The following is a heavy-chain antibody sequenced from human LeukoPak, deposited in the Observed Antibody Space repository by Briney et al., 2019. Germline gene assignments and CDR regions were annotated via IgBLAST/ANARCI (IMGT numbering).Heavy chain of an antibody. CDR2: INAGNGNT. CDR3: AMGSFLGAFDI. V-gene: IGHV1-3*01. J-gene: IGHJ3*02. D-gene: IGHD1-26*01. CDR1: GYTFTSYA. Sequence: ASVKVSCKASGYTFTSYAMHWVRQAPGQRLEWMGWINAGNGNTKYSQKFQGRVTITRDTSANTAYMKLSSLRSEDTAVYYCAMGSFLGAFDIWGQGTMVTVSS.